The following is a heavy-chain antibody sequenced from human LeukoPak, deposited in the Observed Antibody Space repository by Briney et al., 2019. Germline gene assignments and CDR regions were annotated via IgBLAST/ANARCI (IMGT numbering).Heavy chain of an antibody. CDR3: ARVLVGATLYYYYGMDV. Sequence: GGSLRLSCAASGFTFSSYWMSWVRQAPGKGLEWVANIKQDGSERYYVDSVKGRLTISRDNAKNSLYLQMNSLRAEDTAVYYCARVLVGATLYYYYGMDVWGQGTTVTVSS. J-gene: IGHJ6*02. V-gene: IGHV3-7*01. CDR1: GFTFSSYW. CDR2: IKQDGSER. D-gene: IGHD1-26*01.